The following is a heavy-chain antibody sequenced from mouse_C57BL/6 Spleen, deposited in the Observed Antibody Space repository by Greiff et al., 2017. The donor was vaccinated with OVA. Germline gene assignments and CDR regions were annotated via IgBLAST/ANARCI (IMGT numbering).Heavy chain of an antibody. J-gene: IGHJ2*01. D-gene: IGHD1-1*01. CDR2: INPNNGGT. Sequence: EVQLQQSGPELVKPGASVKISCKASGYTFTDYYMNWVKQSHGKSLEWIGDINPNNGGTSYNQKFKGKATFTVDKSSSTAYMELRSLTSEDSAVYYCARDYYGSSYDYWGQGTTLTVSS. CDR3: ARDYYGSSYDY. CDR1: GYTFTDYY. V-gene: IGHV1-26*01.